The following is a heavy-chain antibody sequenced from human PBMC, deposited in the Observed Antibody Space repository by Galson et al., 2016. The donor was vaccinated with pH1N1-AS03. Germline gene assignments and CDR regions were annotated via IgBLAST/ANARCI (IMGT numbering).Heavy chain of an antibody. V-gene: IGHV4-39*01. CDR1: GGSITTTSFY. CDR3: ARPLGLLPGGWSLADTPEY. Sequence: SETLSLTCTVSGGSITTTSFYWAWIRRPPGKGLEWIANISYGGDTSYNPSLRSRVTISADPSTNQFSLKLRSVTPADTAVYSCARPLGLLPGGWSLADTPEYWGQGTLVTVSS. D-gene: IGHD6-19*01. J-gene: IGHJ4*02. CDR2: ISYGGDT.